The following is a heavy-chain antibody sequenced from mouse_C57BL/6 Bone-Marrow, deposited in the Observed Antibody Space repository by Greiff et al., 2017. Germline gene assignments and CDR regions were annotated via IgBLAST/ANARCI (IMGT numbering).Heavy chain of an antibody. CDR1: GFTFSSYT. CDR3: ARRRSTGGYAMDY. CDR2: ISGGGGNT. Sequence: EVNVVESGGGLVKPGGSLTLSCAASGFTFSSYTMSWVRQTPEQRLEWVATISGGGGNTYYPDSVKGRFTISRDNAKNTLYLQMSSLRSEDTALYYCARRRSTGGYAMDYWGQGTSVTVSS. J-gene: IGHJ4*01. D-gene: IGHD1-1*01. V-gene: IGHV5-9*01.